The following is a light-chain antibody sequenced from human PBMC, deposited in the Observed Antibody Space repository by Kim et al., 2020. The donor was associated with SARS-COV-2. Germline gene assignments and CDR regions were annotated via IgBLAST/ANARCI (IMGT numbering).Light chain of an antibody. CDR1: SLRNYY. Sequence: ALGQTVKLTCQGDSLRNYYATWYQQRPGQAPVLVLYGKYNRPSGIPDRFSGSASGNTASLTITGAQAEDEADYYGNSRDSSGDHVVFGGGTQLTVL. CDR3: NSRDSSGDHVV. V-gene: IGLV3-19*01. J-gene: IGLJ3*02. CDR2: GKY.